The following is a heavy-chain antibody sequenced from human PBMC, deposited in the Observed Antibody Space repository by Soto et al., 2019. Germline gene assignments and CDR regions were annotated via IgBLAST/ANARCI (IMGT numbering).Heavy chain of an antibody. J-gene: IGHJ5*02. Sequence: SLETLSLTCTVSGGSISSSSYYWGWIRQPPGKGLEWIGSIYYSGSTYYNPSLKSRVTISVDTSKNQFSLKLSSVTAADTAVYYCARHRFHSGYYDSSGYCRYNWFDPWGQGTLLTVSS. CDR3: ARHRFHSGYYDSSGYCRYNWFDP. CDR2: IYYSGST. V-gene: IGHV4-39*01. CDR1: GGSISSSSYY. D-gene: IGHD3-22*01.